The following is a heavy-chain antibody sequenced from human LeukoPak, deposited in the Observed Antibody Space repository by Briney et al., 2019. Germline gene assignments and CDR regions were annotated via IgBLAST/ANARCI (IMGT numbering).Heavy chain of an antibody. CDR3: ARARAGYFALFQH. D-gene: IGHD3-22*01. Sequence: PGGSLRLSCGASGFTFSSYWMSGVREARGKGREGGANIKQDGSEKYYVDSVKGRFTISRDNAKNSLYLQINSLRAEDTAVYFCARARAGYFALFQHWGQGSLVIVSS. V-gene: IGHV3-7*03. J-gene: IGHJ1*01. CDR2: IKQDGSEK. CDR1: GFTFSSYW.